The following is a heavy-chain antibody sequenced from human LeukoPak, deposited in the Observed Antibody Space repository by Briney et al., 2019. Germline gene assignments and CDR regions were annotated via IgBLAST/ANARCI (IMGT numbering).Heavy chain of an antibody. CDR2: IYHSGST. V-gene: IGHV4-38-2*02. CDR3: ARCCLGIAVRGPFDY. CDR1: GYSISSGYY. J-gene: IGHJ4*02. D-gene: IGHD6-19*01. Sequence: SETLSLTCTVSGYSISSGYYWAWIRQPPGKGLEWIGSIYHSGSTNYNPSLKSRVTISVDTSKNQFSLKLSSVTAADTAVYYCARCCLGIAVRGPFDYWGQGTLVTVSS.